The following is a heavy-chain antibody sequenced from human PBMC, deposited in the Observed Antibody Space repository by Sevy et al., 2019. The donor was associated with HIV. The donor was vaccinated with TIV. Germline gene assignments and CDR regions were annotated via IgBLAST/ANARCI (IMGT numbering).Heavy chain of an antibody. V-gene: IGHV3-74*01. Sequence: GGSLRLSCVASGFTFDSYWMHWVRQAPGKGLVWVSRINSDGSSTHYADSVKGRFTISRDNAKNTLYLQLNRLGAEDTAVYYCTRGDPIVPPAGYYYHMDVWGKGTTVTVSS. CDR3: TRGDPIVPPAGYYYHMDV. CDR1: GFTFDSYW. D-gene: IGHD1-26*01. CDR2: INSDGSST. J-gene: IGHJ6*03.